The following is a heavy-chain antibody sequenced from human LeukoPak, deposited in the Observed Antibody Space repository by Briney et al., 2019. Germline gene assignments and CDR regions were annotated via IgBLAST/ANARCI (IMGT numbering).Heavy chain of an antibody. Sequence: GGSLRLSCAASGFTFSSYTMNWVRQAPGKGLEWVSSISSSSSYIYYADSVKGRFTFSRDNAKNSLFLQMNSLRAEDTAVYYCARGGLGYRSSTSCYAGAWFDPWGQGTLVTVSS. CDR2: ISSSSSYI. V-gene: IGHV3-21*04. CDR1: GFTFSSYT. D-gene: IGHD2-2*01. CDR3: ARGGLGYRSSTSCYAGAWFDP. J-gene: IGHJ5*02.